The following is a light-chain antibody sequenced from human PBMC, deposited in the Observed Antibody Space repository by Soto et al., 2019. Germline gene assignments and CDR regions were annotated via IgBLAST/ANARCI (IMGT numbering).Light chain of an antibody. CDR2: DAS. Sequence: DIQMTQSPSSLSATVGDRVTITCRASQTIGKYLNWYRQQPGKVPKLLIYDASYLQSGVPSRLSGSESGTDFTLNISDLRPEDFATYYCQQSFSIPFTFGAGTKVDIK. V-gene: IGKV1-39*01. CDR1: QTIGKY. J-gene: IGKJ3*01. CDR3: QQSFSIPFT.